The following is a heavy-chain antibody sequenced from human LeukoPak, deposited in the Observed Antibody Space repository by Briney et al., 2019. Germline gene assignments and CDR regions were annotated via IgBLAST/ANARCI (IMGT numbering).Heavy chain of an antibody. V-gene: IGHV7-4-1*02. Sequence: NTNTANPTYAQGFTGRFVFSLDTSVNTAYLQISSLKTEDTAVYYCAKVQGYCSETSCYPDYWGQGTLVTVSS. D-gene: IGHD2-2*01. J-gene: IGHJ4*02. CDR3: AKVQGYCSETSCYPDY. CDR2: NTNTANP.